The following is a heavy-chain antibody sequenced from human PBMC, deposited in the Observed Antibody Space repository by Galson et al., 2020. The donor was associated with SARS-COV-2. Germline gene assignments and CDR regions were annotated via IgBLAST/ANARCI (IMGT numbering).Heavy chain of an antibody. J-gene: IGHJ6*02. Sequence: SETLSLTCTVSGGSISSGSYYWSWIRQPAGKGLEWIGRIYTSGSTNYNPSLKSRVTISVDTSKNQFSLKLSSVTAADTAVYDCARGLGVGSSWNPYYYYYGMDVWGQGTTVTVSS. CDR3: ARGLGVGSSWNPYYYYYGMDV. CDR1: GGSISSGSYY. CDR2: IYTSGST. V-gene: IGHV4-61*02. D-gene: IGHD6-13*01.